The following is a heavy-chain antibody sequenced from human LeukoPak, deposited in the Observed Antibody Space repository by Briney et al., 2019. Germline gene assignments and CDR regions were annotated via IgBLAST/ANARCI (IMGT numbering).Heavy chain of an antibody. J-gene: IGHJ3*02. V-gene: IGHV4-39*07. D-gene: IGHD3-22*01. CDR2: IYYSGST. CDR3: ARERDYYYDSSGYYFGSNAFDI. CDR1: GGSISSSSYY. Sequence: SETLSLTCTVSGGSISSSSYYWGWIRQPPGKGLEWIGRIYYSGSTYYNPSLKSRVTISVDTSTSQVSLKLSSVTAADTAVYYCARERDYYYDSSGYYFGSNAFDIWGQGTMVTVSS.